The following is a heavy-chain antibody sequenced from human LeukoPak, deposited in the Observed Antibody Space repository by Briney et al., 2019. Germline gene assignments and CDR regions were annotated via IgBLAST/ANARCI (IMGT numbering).Heavy chain of an antibody. Sequence: PGGSLRLSCAASGSTFSSYSMNWVRQAPGKGLEWVSSISSSSSYIYYADSVKGRFTISRDNAKNSLYLQMNSLRAEDTAVYYCAREVATILRYFDYWGQGTLVTVSS. CDR3: AREVATILRYFDY. CDR2: ISSSSSYI. V-gene: IGHV3-21*01. D-gene: IGHD5-24*01. CDR1: GSTFSSYS. J-gene: IGHJ4*02.